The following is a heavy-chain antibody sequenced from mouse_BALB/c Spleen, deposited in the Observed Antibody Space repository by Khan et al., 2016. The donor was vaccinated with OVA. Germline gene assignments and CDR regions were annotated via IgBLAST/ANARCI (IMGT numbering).Heavy chain of an antibody. J-gene: IGHJ3*01. CDR2: IWSGGIT. CDR3: ARNYDYDEGLAY. CDR1: GFSLTTYG. D-gene: IGHD2-4*01. Sequence: VQLQQSGPGLVQPSQSLSITCTVSGFSLTTYGVHWVRQSPGKGLEWLGVIWSGGITDYNAPFISRLSISKDNSKSKVFFKMNSLQANDTAIYYCARNYDYDEGLAYWGQGTLVTVSA. V-gene: IGHV2-2*02.